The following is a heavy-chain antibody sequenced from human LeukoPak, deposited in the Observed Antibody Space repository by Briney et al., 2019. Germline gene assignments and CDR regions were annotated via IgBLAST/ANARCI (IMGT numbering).Heavy chain of an antibody. D-gene: IGHD6-19*01. CDR3: VNQISGWFY. Sequence: GGSLRLSCLPSLFSLSTPPMLWVRQAPGKGLEYVSGSSSNGGSTYYADSAKGRFIISHDNSKTTLYLQMSSLRPEDTAVYYCVNQISGWFYGGQGTLVTVSS. CDR2: SSSNGGST. CDR1: LFSLSTPP. J-gene: IGHJ4*02. V-gene: IGHV3-64D*06.